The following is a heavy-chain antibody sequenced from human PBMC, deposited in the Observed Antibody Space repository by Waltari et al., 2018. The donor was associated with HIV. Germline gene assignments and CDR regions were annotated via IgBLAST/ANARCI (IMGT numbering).Heavy chain of an antibody. J-gene: IGHJ3*02. Sequence: EVQLVPSGAEVKKPGESLKISCQGYGNRFTTYWIDWVRQMPGKGLEWMGSIYPGDSDTKYSPSFQGQVTFSADKSTTTAYLQWTSLKASDTAMYYCASSIPTTHDAFDIWGQGTMVTVSS. CDR3: ASSIPTTHDAFDI. CDR1: GNRFTTYW. D-gene: IGHD1-26*01. CDR2: IYPGDSDT. V-gene: IGHV5-51*03.